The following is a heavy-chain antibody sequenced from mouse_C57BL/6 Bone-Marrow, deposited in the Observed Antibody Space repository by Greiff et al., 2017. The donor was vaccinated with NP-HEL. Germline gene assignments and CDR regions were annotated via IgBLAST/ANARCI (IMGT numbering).Heavy chain of an antibody. V-gene: IGHV1-78*01. CDR3: AITETWGGYYYAMDY. J-gene: IGHJ4*01. Sequence: QVQLQQSDAELVKPGASVKISCKVSGYTFTDHTIHWMKQRPEQGLEWIGYIYPRDGSTKYNEKFKGKATLTADKSSSTAYMQLNSLTSEDSAVYFCAITETWGGYYYAMDYWGQGTSVTVSS. CDR1: GYTFTDHT. CDR2: IYPRDGST. D-gene: IGHD4-1*01.